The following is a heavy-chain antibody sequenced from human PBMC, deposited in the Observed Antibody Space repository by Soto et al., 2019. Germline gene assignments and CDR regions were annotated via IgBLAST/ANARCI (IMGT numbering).Heavy chain of an antibody. CDR1: GFTFDDYA. CDR2: ISWNSGSI. CDR3: AIAGFGSGYYGLVDY. V-gene: IGHV3-9*01. J-gene: IGHJ4*02. D-gene: IGHD3-3*01. Sequence: EVQLVESGGGLVQPGRSLRLSCAASGFTFDDYAMHWVRQAPGKGLEWVSGISWNSGSIAYADSVKGRFTISRDNAKNSLYLQMNSLRAEDTALYYCAIAGFGSGYYGLVDYWGQGTVVTVSS.